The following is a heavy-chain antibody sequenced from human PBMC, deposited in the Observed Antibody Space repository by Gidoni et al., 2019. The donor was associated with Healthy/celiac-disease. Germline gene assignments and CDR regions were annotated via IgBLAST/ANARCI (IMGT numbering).Heavy chain of an antibody. Sequence: QVQLVESGGGLVKPGGSLRLSCAASGFTFRDYYMSWIRQAPGKGLEWVSYISSSGSTIYYADAVKGRFTISRDNAKNSLYLQMNSLRAEDTAVYYCARGSVLLWFGDLGDYGMDVWGQGTTVTVSS. CDR1: GFTFRDYY. CDR2: ISSSGSTI. CDR3: ARGSVLLWFGDLGDYGMDV. D-gene: IGHD3-10*01. V-gene: IGHV3-11*01. J-gene: IGHJ6*02.